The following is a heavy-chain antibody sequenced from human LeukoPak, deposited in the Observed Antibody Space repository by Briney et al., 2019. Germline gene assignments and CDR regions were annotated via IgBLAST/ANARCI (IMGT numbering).Heavy chain of an antibody. D-gene: IGHD2-15*01. CDR3: ARGWSGRVVVVAATLQDY. CDR2: ISYDGSNK. CDR1: GFIFSSYA. V-gene: IGHV3-30*04. Sequence: PGRSLRLSCSASGFIFSSYAMHWVRQAPGKGLEWGAVISYDGSNKYYADSVKGRFTITRDNSKNTLYLQMNSLRAEDTTIYYCARGWSGRVVVVAATLQDYWGQGTLVTVSS. J-gene: IGHJ4*02.